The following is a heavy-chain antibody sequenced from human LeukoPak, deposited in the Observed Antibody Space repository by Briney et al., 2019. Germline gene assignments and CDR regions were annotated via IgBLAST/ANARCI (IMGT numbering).Heavy chain of an antibody. CDR3: ARQSYGSGSYYFDY. CDR1: SGSISGYY. D-gene: IGHD3-10*01. Sequence: SETLSLTCTVSSGSISGYYWSWIRQPPGKGLEWIGYIYYSGSTNYNPSLKSRVTISVDTSKNQFSLKLSSVTAADTAVYYCARQSYGSGSYYFDYWGQGTLVTVSS. V-gene: IGHV4-59*08. CDR2: IYYSGST. J-gene: IGHJ4*02.